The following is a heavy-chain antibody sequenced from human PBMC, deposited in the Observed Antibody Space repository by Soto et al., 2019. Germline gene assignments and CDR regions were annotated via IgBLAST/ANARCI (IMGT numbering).Heavy chain of an antibody. CDR3: AHSSYSYGLPGDY. J-gene: IGHJ4*02. D-gene: IGHD2-15*01. CDR1: GFSLTINRVG. CDR2: IYSYDDK. Sequence: QITLKESGPTLVRPTQTLTLTCTFSGFSLTINRVGVAWIRQPPGKALEGLALIYSYDDKRDSPTLRSTVTVTTDTSKTQVVLPITHMGLVKTATYYCAHSSYSYGLPGDYWGQGTLVTVSS. V-gene: IGHV2-5*01.